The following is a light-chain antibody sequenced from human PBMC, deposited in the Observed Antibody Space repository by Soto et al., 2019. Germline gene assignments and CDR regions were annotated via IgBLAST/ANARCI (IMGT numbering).Light chain of an antibody. CDR2: KAS. CDR3: QHYNSS. CDR1: QSISSW. V-gene: IGKV1-5*03. Sequence: DIQMTQSPSTLSASVGDRVTITCRASQSISSWLAWYQQKPGKAPKLLIYKASSLEGGVPSRFSGSGSGTEFTLTISSLQPDEFATYYCQHYNSSFGQGTKLEIK. J-gene: IGKJ2*01.